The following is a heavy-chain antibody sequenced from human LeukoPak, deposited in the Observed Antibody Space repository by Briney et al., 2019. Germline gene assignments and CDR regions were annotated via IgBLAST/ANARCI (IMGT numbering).Heavy chain of an antibody. J-gene: IGHJ4*02. D-gene: IGHD2-15*01. CDR1: GFTFAGFA. V-gene: IGHV3-23*01. Sequence: GGSLRLSCVASGFTFAGFAITWVRQAPGKGREWVATVSGSTGSTTYYADSVKGRFTISIDSSRNTVYLKMNSLSVEDTALYYCARVGKYRMTYSYFDFWGQGALVTVSS. CDR3: ARVGKYRMTYSYFDF. CDR2: VSGSTGSTT.